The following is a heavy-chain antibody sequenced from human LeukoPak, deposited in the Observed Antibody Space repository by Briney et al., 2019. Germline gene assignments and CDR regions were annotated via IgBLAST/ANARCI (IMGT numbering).Heavy chain of an antibody. J-gene: IGHJ3*02. CDR1: GGSFSGYY. CDR2: INHSGST. CDR3: ARAGRTITIFGVVIRDAFDI. D-gene: IGHD3-3*01. V-gene: IGHV4-34*01. Sequence: PSETLSLTCAVYGGSFSGYYWSWIRQPPGKGLEWIGEINHSGSTNYNPSLKRRVTISVDTSKNQFSLKLSSVTAADTAVYYCARAGRTITIFGVVIRDAFDIWGQGTMVTVSS.